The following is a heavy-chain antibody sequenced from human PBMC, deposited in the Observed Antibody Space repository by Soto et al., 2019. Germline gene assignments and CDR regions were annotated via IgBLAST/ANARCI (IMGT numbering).Heavy chain of an antibody. CDR2: VSFHGRVT. D-gene: IGHD2-21*02. J-gene: IGHJ4*02. V-gene: IGHV3-30*04. Sequence: QVQLVESGGGMVQAGTSLGLSCTGSGFTFNSLSLHWVRQGPDKGLEWVAVVSFHGRVTYYADSVKGRFTVSRDNPKNTIYLQTNSLRAEDTTVYYCAREPYGDSQYFDYWGQGTLVTVSS. CDR1: GFTFNSLS. CDR3: AREPYGDSQYFDY.